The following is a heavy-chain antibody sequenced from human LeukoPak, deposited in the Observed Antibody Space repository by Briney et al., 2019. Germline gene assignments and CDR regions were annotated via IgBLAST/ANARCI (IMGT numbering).Heavy chain of an antibody. Sequence: ASVKVSCKVSGYTLTELSMHWVRQAPGKGLEWMGGFDPEDGETIYAQKFQGRVTMTEDTSTDTAYMELSSLRSEDTAVYYCATDPTRGYSYGFLWYWGQGTLVTVS. CDR1: GYTLTELS. CDR2: FDPEDGET. D-gene: IGHD5-18*01. J-gene: IGHJ4*02. CDR3: ATDPTRGYSYGFLWY. V-gene: IGHV1-24*01.